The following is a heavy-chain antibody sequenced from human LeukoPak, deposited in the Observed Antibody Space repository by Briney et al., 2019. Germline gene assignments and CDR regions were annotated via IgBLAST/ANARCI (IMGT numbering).Heavy chain of an antibody. Sequence: SETLSLTCTVSGGSISSSSYYWGWIRQPPGKGLEWIGSIYYSGSTYYNPSLKSRVTISVDTSKNQFSLKLSSVTAADTAVYYCARQGYTAMVDEHRNFDYWGQGTLVTVSP. CDR1: GGSISSSSYY. CDR3: ARQGYTAMVDEHRNFDY. CDR2: IYYSGST. V-gene: IGHV4-39*01. J-gene: IGHJ4*02. D-gene: IGHD5-18*01.